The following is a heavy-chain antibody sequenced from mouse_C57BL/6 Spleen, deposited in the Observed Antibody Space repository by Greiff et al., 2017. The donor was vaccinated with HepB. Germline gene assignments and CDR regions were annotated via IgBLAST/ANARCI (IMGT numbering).Heavy chain of an antibody. J-gene: IGHJ4*01. CDR1: GFSLTSYG. Sequence: QVQLKESGPGLVQPSQSLSITCTVSGFSLTSYGVHWVRQSPGKGLEWLGVIWSGGSTDYNAAFISRLSISKDNSKSQVFFKMNSLQADDTAIYYCARSIYYGTSYAMDYWGQGTSVTVSS. V-gene: IGHV2-2*01. D-gene: IGHD2-1*01. CDR2: IWSGGST. CDR3: ARSIYYGTSYAMDY.